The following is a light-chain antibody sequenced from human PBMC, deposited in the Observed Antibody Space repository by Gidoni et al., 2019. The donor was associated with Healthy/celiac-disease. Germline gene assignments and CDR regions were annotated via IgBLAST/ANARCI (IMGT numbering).Light chain of an antibody. CDR2: AAS. Sequence: DIQKTQSPSYLSASVGDRATITCRASQSISSYLNWYPQKPGKAPKLLIYAASSLQRGVPSRFSGSGSATDDTLIISSLQPPDFATSYCQQRYSTLPLTFGQGTRLEIK. CDR3: QQRYSTLPLT. V-gene: IGKV1-39*01. CDR1: QSISSY. J-gene: IGKJ5*01.